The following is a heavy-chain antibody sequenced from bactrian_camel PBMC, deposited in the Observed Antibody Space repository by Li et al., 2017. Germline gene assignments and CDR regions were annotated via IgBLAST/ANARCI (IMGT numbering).Heavy chain of an antibody. CDR1: GLPFSHYA. V-gene: IGHV3S40*01. D-gene: IGHD1*01. J-gene: IGHJ4*01. CDR2: ISASGGTT. Sequence: VQLVESGGGLVQPGGSLTLSCVASGLPFSHYAMGWVRQAPGKGLEWVSAISASGGTTIYADSVKGRFTISRDNAKNTVYLQMNSLKSEDTALYYCAAALIEAVTSADFQYWGQGTQVTVS. CDR3: AAALIEAVTSADFQY.